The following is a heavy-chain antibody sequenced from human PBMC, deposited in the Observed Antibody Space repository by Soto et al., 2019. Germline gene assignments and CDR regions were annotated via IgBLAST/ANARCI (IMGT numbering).Heavy chain of an antibody. V-gene: IGHV3-30*18. CDR3: AKSQKYRSGWYAGDQC. J-gene: IGHJ4*02. CDR1: GFSFITYG. Sequence: PGGSLRLSWAASGFSFITYGMHWGLQAPCKGLEWVAFISNDGSNKYYADFVKGRFTISRDNSKNTLYLQMNSLRADDTAVCYCAKSQKYRSGWYAGDQCWGQRTLVTVSS. D-gene: IGHD6-19*01. CDR2: ISNDGSNK.